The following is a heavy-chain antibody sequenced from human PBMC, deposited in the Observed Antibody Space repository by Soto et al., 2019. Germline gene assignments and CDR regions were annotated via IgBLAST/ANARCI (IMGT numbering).Heavy chain of an antibody. CDR2: IWYDGSNE. V-gene: IGHV3-33*01. J-gene: IGHJ4*02. Sequence: QVQLVESGGGVVQPGRSLRLSCAASGFSFYSFAMHWVRQAPGKGLEWVAVIWYDGSNEYYADSVKGRFTISRDNSKNTLYLQLSSLRAEDTAMYYCAREEGEQQLDYWGQGTLVTVSS. CDR3: AREEGEQQLDY. CDR1: GFSFYSFA. D-gene: IGHD6-13*01.